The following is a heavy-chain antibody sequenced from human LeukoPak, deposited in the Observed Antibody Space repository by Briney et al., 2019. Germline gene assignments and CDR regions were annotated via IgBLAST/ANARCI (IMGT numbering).Heavy chain of an antibody. Sequence: GGSLRLSCAGPGFTFRSFGLHGAPQAPGKGREGVEVIWYDGSNKYYADSVKGRFTISRDNSKNTLYLQMNSLRAEDTAVYYCARDQYSSYLYYFDYWGQGTLVTVSS. V-gene: IGHV3-33*01. CDR3: ARDQYSSYLYYFDY. CDR2: IWYDGSNK. D-gene: IGHD3-22*01. J-gene: IGHJ4*02. CDR1: GFTFRSFG.